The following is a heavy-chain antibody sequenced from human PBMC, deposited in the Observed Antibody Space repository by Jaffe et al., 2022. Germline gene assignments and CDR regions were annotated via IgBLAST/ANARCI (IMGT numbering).Heavy chain of an antibody. V-gene: IGHV2-70*01. D-gene: IGHD5-12*01. CDR3: ARIPPRGGVATFEFDY. CDR2: IDWDDDK. J-gene: IGHJ4*02. Sequence: QVTLRESGPALVKPTQTLTLTCTFSGFSLSTSGMCVSWIRQPPGKALEWLALIDWDDDKYYSTSLKTRLTISKDTSKNQVVLTMTNMDPVDTATYYCARIPPRGGVATFEFDYWGQGTLVTVSS. CDR1: GFSLSTSGMC.